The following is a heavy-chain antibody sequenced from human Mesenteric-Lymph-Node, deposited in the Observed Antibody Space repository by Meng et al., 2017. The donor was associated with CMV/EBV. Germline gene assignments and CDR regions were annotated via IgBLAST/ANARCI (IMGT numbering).Heavy chain of an antibody. D-gene: IGHD2-15*01. J-gene: IGHJ5*02. Sequence: GEREARKSGERKWIRQKTTRGGGGKGRKKKRKKWYKEKEENVKRRKTINPEKSKNQFYMQLNSVTTEETAVYYCARGYSSDRKWFDPWGQGTLVTVSS. CDR3: ARGYSSDRKWFDP. V-gene: IGHV6-1*01. CDR1: GEREARKSGE. CDR2: KKKRKKWYK.